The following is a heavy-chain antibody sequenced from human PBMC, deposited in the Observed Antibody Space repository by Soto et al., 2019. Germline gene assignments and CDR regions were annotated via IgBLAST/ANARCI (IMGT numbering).Heavy chain of an antibody. V-gene: IGHV4-39*01. CDR3: ARQYGDLIHFDY. D-gene: IGHD4-17*01. CDR2: IYYSGST. J-gene: IGHJ4*02. Sequence: SETLSLTCTVSGGSISSSSYYWGWIRQPPGKGLEWIGSIYYSGSTYYNPSLKSRVTISVDTSKNQFSLKLSSVTAADTAVYYCARQYGDLIHFDYWGQGTLVTVSS. CDR1: GGSISSSSYY.